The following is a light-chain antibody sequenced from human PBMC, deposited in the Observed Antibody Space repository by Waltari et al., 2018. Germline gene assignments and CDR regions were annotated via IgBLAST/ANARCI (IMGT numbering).Light chain of an antibody. Sequence: QSALTQPASVSGTPGQSITISCTGTSEDIGGYDHVSWAQQYPGKAPRLHLYEVTNRPPDVSYRFSGSKAGNMDSLTISGLQADDEADYYCSSYTTSSRVFGGGTKVTVL. CDR2: EVT. CDR1: SEDIGGYDH. V-gene: IGLV2-14*01. J-gene: IGLJ2*01. CDR3: SSYTTSSRV.